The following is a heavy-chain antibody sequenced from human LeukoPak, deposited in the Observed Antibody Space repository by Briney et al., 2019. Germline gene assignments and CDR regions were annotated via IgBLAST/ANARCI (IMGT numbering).Heavy chain of an antibody. CDR2: IYYSGST. V-gene: IGHV4-39*01. CDR3: ARHAGGIAAAGTRPFDY. D-gene: IGHD6-13*01. CDR1: GVSFSSSTYY. Sequence: SETQSLTCTVSGVSFSSSTYYWGWIRQPPGKGLEWIGSIYYSGSTYYNPSLKSRVTMSVDTSKNQFSLKLSSVTAADTAVYYCARHAGGIAAAGTRPFDYWGQGTLVTVSS. J-gene: IGHJ4*02.